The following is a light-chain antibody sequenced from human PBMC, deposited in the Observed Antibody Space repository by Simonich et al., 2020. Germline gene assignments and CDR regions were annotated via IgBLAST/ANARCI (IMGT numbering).Light chain of an antibody. CDR2: TAS. V-gene: IGKV1-5*03. J-gene: IGKJ5*01. CDR3: QQFNSYRIT. Sequence: DIQMTQSPSTLSASVGDRVTITCRASQSISSWLDWYQQKPGKAPKLLIYTASSLESGVPSTFSGSGSGTEFTLTISSLQPDDFATYYCQQFNSYRITFGQGTRLEIK. CDR1: QSISSW.